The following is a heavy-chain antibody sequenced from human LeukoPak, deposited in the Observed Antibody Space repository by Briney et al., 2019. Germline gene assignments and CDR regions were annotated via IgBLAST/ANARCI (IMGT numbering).Heavy chain of an antibody. Sequence: GGSLRLSCAASGFTFSSYAMSWVRQAPGKGLEWVSAISGSGGSTYYADSVKGRFTISRDNSKNTLYLQMNSLRAEDTAVYYXAKDIIGATRFDYWGQGTLVTVSS. D-gene: IGHD1-26*01. CDR3: AKDIIGATRFDY. J-gene: IGHJ4*02. CDR2: ISGSGGST. CDR1: GFTFSSYA. V-gene: IGHV3-23*01.